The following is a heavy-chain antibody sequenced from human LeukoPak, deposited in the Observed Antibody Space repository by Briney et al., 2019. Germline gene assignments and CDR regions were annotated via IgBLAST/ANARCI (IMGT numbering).Heavy chain of an antibody. CDR1: GYTFIGYF. Sequence: ASVKVSCKASGYTFIGYFIHWMRQAPGQGLEWMGWINPNSGVTNYARKFQGRVTMTRDTSIGTAYMELSGLGSDDTAVYYCAKNVWFGESSDAFDIWGQGTMLTVSS. V-gene: IGHV1-2*02. CDR2: INPNSGVT. CDR3: AKNVWFGESSDAFDI. D-gene: IGHD3-10*01. J-gene: IGHJ3*02.